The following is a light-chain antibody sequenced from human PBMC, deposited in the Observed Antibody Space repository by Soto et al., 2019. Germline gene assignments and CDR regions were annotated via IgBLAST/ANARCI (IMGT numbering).Light chain of an antibody. V-gene: IGKV1-6*01. CDR1: QGIGND. Sequence: AIQMTQSPSSLSASVGDRVTITCRASQGIGNDLGWYRQKPGKAPKLLIYAASTLQSGVPSRFSGSGSGTDFTLIISSLQPEDFATYYCLHDYNFPRTFGQGTKVEIK. CDR2: AAS. J-gene: IGKJ1*01. CDR3: LHDYNFPRT.